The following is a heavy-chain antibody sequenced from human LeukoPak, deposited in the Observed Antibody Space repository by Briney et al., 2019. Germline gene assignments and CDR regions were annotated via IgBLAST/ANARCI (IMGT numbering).Heavy chain of an antibody. J-gene: IGHJ4*02. D-gene: IGHD4-23*01. Sequence: PSETLSLTCTVSGGSISSYYWSWIRQPPGKGLEWIGYIYTSGSTNYNPSLKSRVTISVDTSKNQFSLRLSSVTAADTAVYYCARRVRNDYGGNNSHESEYYFDYWGQGTLVTVSS. CDR3: ARRVRNDYGGNNSHESEYYFDY. V-gene: IGHV4-4*09. CDR2: IYTSGST. CDR1: GGSISSYY.